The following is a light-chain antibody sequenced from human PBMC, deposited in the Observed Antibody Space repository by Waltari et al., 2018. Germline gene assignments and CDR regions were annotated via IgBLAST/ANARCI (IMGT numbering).Light chain of an antibody. J-gene: IGKJ2*01. V-gene: IGKV4-1*01. Sequence: IVMTQFPDSLAVSLGETATINCRSSQSLFYTSNNKDYLGWYQQKPGLPPKLLIYWASTRESGVPARFSGSGSVTDFTLTISSLQAEDVAVYYCLQYFDASRTFGQGTKLEIK. CDR1: QSLFYTSNNKDY. CDR3: LQYFDASRT. CDR2: WAS.